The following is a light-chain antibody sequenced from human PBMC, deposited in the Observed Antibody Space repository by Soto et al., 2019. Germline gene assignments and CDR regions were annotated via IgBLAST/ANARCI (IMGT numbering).Light chain of an antibody. CDR3: SSYSSINTLVV. J-gene: IGLJ2*01. CDR1: NSDVGGYNY. CDR2: DVT. V-gene: IGLV2-14*03. Sequence: QSALTQPASVSGSPGQSITISCTGTNSDVGGYNYVSWYQQHPGKAPKLLIYDVTNRPSGISYRFSGSKSANTASLTISRFQAEDEADYYCSSYSSINTLVVFGGGTKLTVL.